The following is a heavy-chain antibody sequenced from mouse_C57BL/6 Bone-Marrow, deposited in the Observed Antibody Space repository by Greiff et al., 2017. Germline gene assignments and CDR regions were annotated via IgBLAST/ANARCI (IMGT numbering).Heavy chain of an antibody. Sequence: DVKLVESGGGLVKPGGSLKLSCAASGFTFSSYTMSWVRQTPEKRLEWVATISGGGGNTYYPDSVKGRFTISRDNAKNTLYLQMSSLRSEDTALYYCARQSNYAYAMDYWGQGTSVTVSS. V-gene: IGHV5-9*01. CDR2: ISGGGGNT. CDR1: GFTFSSYT. D-gene: IGHD2-5*01. CDR3: ARQSNYAYAMDY. J-gene: IGHJ4*01.